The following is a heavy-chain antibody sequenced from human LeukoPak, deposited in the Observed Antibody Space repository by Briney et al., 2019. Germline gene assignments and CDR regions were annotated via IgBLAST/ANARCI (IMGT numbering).Heavy chain of an antibody. CDR3: AREGMVRGLDAFDI. J-gene: IGHJ3*02. D-gene: IGHD3-10*01. CDR1: GFTFSDYY. V-gene: IGHV3-11*01. Sequence: PGGSLRLSCAASGFTFSDYYMTWVRQAPGKGLEWVSYISSSGSDTYYADSVKGRFTISRDNAKNSLNLQMNSLRAEDTAAYYCAREGMVRGLDAFDIWGQGTMVTVSS. CDR2: ISSSGSDT.